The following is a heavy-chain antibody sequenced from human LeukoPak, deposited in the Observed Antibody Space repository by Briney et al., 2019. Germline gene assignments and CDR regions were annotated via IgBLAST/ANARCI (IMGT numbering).Heavy chain of an antibody. CDR2: INHSGST. Sequence: ASETLSLTCAVYGGSFSGYYWSWIRQPPGKGLEWIGEINHSGSTNYNPSLKSRVTISVDTSKNQFSLKLSSVAAADTAVYYCARGRRITMVRGLKYNWFDPWGQGTLVTVSS. D-gene: IGHD3-10*01. CDR3: ARGRRITMVRGLKYNWFDP. V-gene: IGHV4-34*01. CDR1: GGSFSGYY. J-gene: IGHJ5*02.